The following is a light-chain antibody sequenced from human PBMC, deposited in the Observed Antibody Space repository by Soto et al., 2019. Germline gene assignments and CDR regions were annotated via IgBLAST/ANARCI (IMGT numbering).Light chain of an antibody. J-gene: IGKJ1*01. CDR2: GAS. CDR1: QSVSSSY. Sequence: EIVLTRSPATLDSYPGDRVTLSSRASQSVSSSYLAWYQQKPGQAPRVXIYGASSRATGIPDRFSGSGSGTEFTLTISRLEPEDFAVYYCQQYGSSPKTFGQGTKVDI. V-gene: IGKV3-20*01. CDR3: QQYGSSPKT.